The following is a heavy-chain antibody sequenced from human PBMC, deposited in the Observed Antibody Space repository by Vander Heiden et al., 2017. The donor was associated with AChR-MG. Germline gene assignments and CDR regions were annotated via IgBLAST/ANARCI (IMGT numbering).Heavy chain of an antibody. CDR2: INPSGAST. CDR3: TASITAATKYFYYAMDV. CDR1: GYTFINYY. D-gene: IGHD6-13*01. V-gene: IGHV1-46*03. J-gene: IGHJ6*02. Sequence: QAQLVQSGAEMKKPGASVKVTCKSSGYTFINYYMHWVRQAPGQGLEWMGIINPSGASTTYAQKFQGRVTMTRDTSTSTLYMELRSLRSEDTAVYYCTASITAATKYFYYAMDVWGQGTTVTVSS.